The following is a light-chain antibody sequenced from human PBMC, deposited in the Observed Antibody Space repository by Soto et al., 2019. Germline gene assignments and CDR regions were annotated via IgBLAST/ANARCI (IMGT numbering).Light chain of an antibody. CDR1: SSNIGSNT. Sequence: QSVLTQPPSASGTPGQRVTISCSGSSSNIGSNTVNWYQQLPGTAPKILIYSNNQRPSGVPDRFSGSKYGASASLAISGLQSEDEADYYCAAWDDSLNGRVFGGGTKLTVL. CDR3: AAWDDSLNGRV. V-gene: IGLV1-44*01. J-gene: IGLJ2*01. CDR2: SNN.